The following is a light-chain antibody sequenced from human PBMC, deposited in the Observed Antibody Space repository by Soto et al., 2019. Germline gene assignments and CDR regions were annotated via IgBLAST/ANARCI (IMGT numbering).Light chain of an antibody. Sequence: EVVMTQSPATLSVSPGERATLSCRASQSVSNNLAWYQQKPGQAPRLLVYGSSSRATDIPVRFSGSGSGTDFNLTISSLQSEDVAVYYCLQYNNWPPITFGQGTRLEI. J-gene: IGKJ5*01. CDR3: LQYNNWPPIT. CDR1: QSVSNN. V-gene: IGKV3-15*01. CDR2: GSS.